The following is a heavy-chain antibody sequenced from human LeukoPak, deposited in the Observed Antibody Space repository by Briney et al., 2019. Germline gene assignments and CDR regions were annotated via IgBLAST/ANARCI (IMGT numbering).Heavy chain of an antibody. CDR3: AVVDSSGWYCHDY. V-gene: IGHV3-64*01. CDR2: ITLDGIST. J-gene: IGHJ4*02. D-gene: IGHD6-19*01. Sequence: GGSLRLSCAASGFPFRSYAMHWVRQAPGKGLEYVSAITLDGISTYYANSVKGRFTISRDNSKNTLYLQMGSLRAEDTAVYYCAVVDSSGWYCHDYWGQGTLVTVSS. CDR1: GFPFRSYA.